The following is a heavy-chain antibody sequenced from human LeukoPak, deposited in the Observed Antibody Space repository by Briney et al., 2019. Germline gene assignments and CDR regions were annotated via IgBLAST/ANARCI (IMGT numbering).Heavy chain of an antibody. D-gene: IGHD3-22*01. Sequence: PSETLSLTCTVSGGSISSYYWSWIRQPAGKGLESIGHISTSGSTNYNPSLKSRVTMSVDTSKNQFSLKLSSVTAADTAVYYCARVRYSDSSVLTRKRSYYFDYWGQGTLVTGSS. CDR2: ISTSGST. CDR1: GGSISSYY. J-gene: IGHJ4*02. CDR3: ARVRYSDSSVLTRKRSYYFDY. V-gene: IGHV4-4*07.